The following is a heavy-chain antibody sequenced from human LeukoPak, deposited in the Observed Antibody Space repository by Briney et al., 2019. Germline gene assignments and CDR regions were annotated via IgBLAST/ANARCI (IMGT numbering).Heavy chain of an antibody. CDR1: GYSFTSYW. CDR3: ARHEVGYYYGSGSYYRSYYFDY. CDR2: IDPSDSYT. V-gene: IGHV5-10-1*01. D-gene: IGHD3-10*01. Sequence: GESLKISCKGSGYSFTSYWISWVRQMPGKGLEWMGRIDPSDSYTNYSPSFQGHVTISADKSISTAYLRWSSLKASGTAMYYCARHEVGYYYGSGSYYRSYYFDYWGQGTLVTVSS. J-gene: IGHJ4*02.